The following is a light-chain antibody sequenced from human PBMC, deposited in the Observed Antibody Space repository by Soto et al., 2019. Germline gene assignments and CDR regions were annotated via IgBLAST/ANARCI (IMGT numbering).Light chain of an antibody. V-gene: IGKV1-39*01. J-gene: IGKJ1*01. CDR3: QQSYSTPPWT. Sequence: DIQMTQSPSSLSASIGDRVTITCRASQSISNYLNWYQHKPGKAPKLLIYAASSSQSGVPSRFSGSGSGTDFTLTISSLQREDFATYYCQQSYSTPPWTFGPGTKVDIK. CDR1: QSISNY. CDR2: AAS.